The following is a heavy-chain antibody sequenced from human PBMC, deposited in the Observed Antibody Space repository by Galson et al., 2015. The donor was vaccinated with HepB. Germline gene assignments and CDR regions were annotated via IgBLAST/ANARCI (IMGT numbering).Heavy chain of an antibody. CDR2: ISWNSGRI. CDR1: GFTFDDYA. J-gene: IGHJ5*02. Sequence: SLRLPCAASGFTFDDYAMHWVRRAPGKGLEWVAGISWNSGRIGYADSVKGRFTISRDNAKNSLYLQMNSLRAEDTALYYCAKDPGAVRDGYNLGWFDPWGQGTLVTVSS. V-gene: IGHV3-9*01. D-gene: IGHD5-24*01. CDR3: AKDPGAVRDGYNLGWFDP.